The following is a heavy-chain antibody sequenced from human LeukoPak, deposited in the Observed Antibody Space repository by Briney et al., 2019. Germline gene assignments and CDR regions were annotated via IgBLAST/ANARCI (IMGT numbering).Heavy chain of an antibody. J-gene: IGHJ4*02. Sequence: GGSLRLSCAASGFTFSSYGMHWVRQAPGKGLEWVAVTSYDGSNKYYADSVKGRFTISRDNSKNTLYLQMNSLRAEDTAVYYCAKDPSHRQQLVMTFDYWGQGTLVTVSS. V-gene: IGHV3-30*18. CDR1: GFTFSSYG. D-gene: IGHD6-13*01. CDR3: AKDPSHRQQLVMTFDY. CDR2: TSYDGSNK.